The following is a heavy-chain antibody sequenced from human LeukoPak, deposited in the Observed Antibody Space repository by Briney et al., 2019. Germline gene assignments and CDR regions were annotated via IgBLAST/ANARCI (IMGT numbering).Heavy chain of an antibody. CDR1: GFTFSSYA. CDR3: AKSSGRSYYYGMDV. V-gene: IGHV3-23*01. J-gene: IGHJ6*02. D-gene: IGHD6-6*01. Sequence: PGGSLRLSCAASGFTFSSYAMSWVRQAPGKGLEWVSAISGSGGSTYYADSVKGRFTISRDNSKNTLYLQMNSLRAEDTAVYYCAKSSGRSYYYGMDVWGQGTTVTVPS. CDR2: ISGSGGST.